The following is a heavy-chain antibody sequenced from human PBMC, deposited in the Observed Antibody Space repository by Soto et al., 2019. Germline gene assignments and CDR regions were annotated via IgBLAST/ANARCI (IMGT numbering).Heavy chain of an antibody. V-gene: IGHV3-23*01. CDR1: GFTFSSYA. CDR2: ISGSGGST. J-gene: IGHJ4*02. Sequence: GGSLRLSCAASGFTFSSYAMSWVRQAPGKGLEWVSAISGSGGSTYYADSVKGRFTISRDNSKNTLYLQMNSQRAEDTAVYYCAKTAPLLRFLEWLPGDFDYWGQGTLVTVSS. CDR3: AKTAPLLRFLEWLPGDFDY. D-gene: IGHD3-3*01.